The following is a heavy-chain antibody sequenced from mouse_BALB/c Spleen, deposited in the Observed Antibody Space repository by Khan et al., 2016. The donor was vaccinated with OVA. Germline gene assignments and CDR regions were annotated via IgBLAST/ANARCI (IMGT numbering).Heavy chain of an antibody. J-gene: IGHJ2*01. D-gene: IGHD1-1*01. Sequence: QVQLQQSGAELVKAGASVKMSCKASGYTFTSYWMHWVKQSLGQGLEWFAETNPTNGRTYYNEKFKSKATLTVDKSSSTAYMLLSGPTFEDSADYSCARSRKIVATYFDYWGQGTTLTVSS. CDR3: ARSRKIVATYFDY. CDR1: GYTFTSYW. CDR2: TNPTNGRT. V-gene: IGHV1S81*02.